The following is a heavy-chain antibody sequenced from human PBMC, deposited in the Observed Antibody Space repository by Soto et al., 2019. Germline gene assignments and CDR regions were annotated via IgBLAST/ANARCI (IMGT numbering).Heavy chain of an antibody. CDR2: INPSGGST. D-gene: IGHD5-12*01. CDR1: GYTFTSYY. Sequence: QVQLVQSGAEVKKPGASVKVSCKASGYTFTSYYMHWVRQAPGQGLEWMGIINPSGGSTSYAQKFQCRVTMTRDTSTSTVYMELSSLRSEDTAVYYCATEMATIRYFDYWGQGTLVTVSS. CDR3: ATEMATIRYFDY. V-gene: IGHV1-46*01. J-gene: IGHJ4*02.